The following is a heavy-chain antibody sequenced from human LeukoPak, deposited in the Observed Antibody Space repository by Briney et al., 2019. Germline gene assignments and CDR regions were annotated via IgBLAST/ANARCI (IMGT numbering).Heavy chain of an antibody. D-gene: IGHD3-16*01. J-gene: IGHJ3*02. CDR3: ARDVEGGTFDI. CDR1: GFTFSRFW. V-gene: IGHV3-7*05. CDR2: IDQSGGRN. Sequence: GGSLRLFCAASGFTFSRFWMNWVRQAPGRGLEWVANIDQSGGRNNYVDSVKGRFTISRDNAKNSLFLEMSSLRADDTAVYFCARDVEGGTFDIWGQGTTVTVSS.